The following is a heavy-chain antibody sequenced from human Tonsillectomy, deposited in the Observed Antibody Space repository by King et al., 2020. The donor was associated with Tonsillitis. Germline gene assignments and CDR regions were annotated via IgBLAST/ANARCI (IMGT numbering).Heavy chain of an antibody. CDR2: IRSKAYGGTT. D-gene: IGHD4-17*01. V-gene: IGHV3-49*03. J-gene: IGHJ2*01. CDR1: GFTFGDYA. CDR3: TRDVYGSRVTGWYFDL. Sequence: VQLVESGGGLVQPGRSLRLSCTASGFTFGDYAMTWFRQAPGKGLEWVGFIRSKAYGGTTEYAASAKGRFTISRDDSKSIAYLQMNSLKTEDTAVYYCTRDVYGSRVTGWYFDLWGRGTLVTVSS.